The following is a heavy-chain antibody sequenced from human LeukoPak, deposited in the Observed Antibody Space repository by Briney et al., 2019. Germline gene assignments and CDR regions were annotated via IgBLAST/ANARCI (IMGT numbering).Heavy chain of an antibody. Sequence: GGSLRLSCTASGFTFSTYNLNWVRQAPGKGLEWVSGISGSGGSTYYADSVKGRFTISRDNSKNTLYLQMNSLRAEDTAVYYCAKDQVVRGVTGWFDPWGQGTLVTVSS. CDR3: AKDQVVRGVTGWFDP. J-gene: IGHJ5*02. CDR2: ISGSGGST. CDR1: GFTFSTYN. D-gene: IGHD3-10*01. V-gene: IGHV3-23*01.